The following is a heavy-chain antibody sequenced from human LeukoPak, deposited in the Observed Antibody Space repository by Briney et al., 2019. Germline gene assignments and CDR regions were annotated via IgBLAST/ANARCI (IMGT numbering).Heavy chain of an antibody. CDR1: GFTFSSYA. J-gene: IGHJ6*03. CDR2: ISGSGGST. Sequence: GGSLRLSCAASGFTFSSYAMSWVRQAPGKGLEWVSAISGSGGSTYYADSVKGRFTISRDNSKNTLYLQMNSLRAEDTAVYYCAKAGYSNYGYIYYFYYIDVWGKGTTVTVSS. D-gene: IGHD4-11*01. V-gene: IGHV3-23*01. CDR3: AKAGYSNYGYIYYFYYIDV.